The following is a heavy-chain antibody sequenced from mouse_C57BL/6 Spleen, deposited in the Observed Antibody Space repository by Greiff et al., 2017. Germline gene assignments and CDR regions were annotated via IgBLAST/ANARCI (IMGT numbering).Heavy chain of an antibody. J-gene: IGHJ3*01. V-gene: IGHV1-15*01. CDR3: TKFYYGYDQGFAY. D-gene: IGHD2-2*01. CDR1: GYTFTDYE. CDR2: IDPETGGT. Sequence: VQLQQSGAELVRPGASVTLSCKASGYTFTDYEMHWVKQTPVHGLEWIGAIDPETGGTAYNQKFKGKAILTADKSSSTAYMELRSLTSEDSAVYYCTKFYYGYDQGFAYWGQGTLVTVSA.